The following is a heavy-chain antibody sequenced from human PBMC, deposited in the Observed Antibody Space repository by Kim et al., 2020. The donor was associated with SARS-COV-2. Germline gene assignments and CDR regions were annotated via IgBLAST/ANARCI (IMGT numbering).Heavy chain of an antibody. Sequence: SGPTLVNPTQTLTLTCTFSGFSLSTSGVGVGWIRQPPGKALEWLALIYWDDDKRYSPSLKSRLTITKDTSKNQVVLTMTNMDPVDTATYYCAVHRGIAAAGTPDFGYWGQGTLVTVSS. J-gene: IGHJ4*02. CDR3: AVHRGIAAAGTPDFGY. V-gene: IGHV2-5*02. CDR2: IYWDDDK. CDR1: GFSLSTSGVG. D-gene: IGHD6-13*01.